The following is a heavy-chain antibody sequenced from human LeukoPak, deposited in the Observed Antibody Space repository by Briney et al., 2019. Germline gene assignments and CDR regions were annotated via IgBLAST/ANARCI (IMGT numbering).Heavy chain of an antibody. CDR2: IRSKADGGTT. D-gene: IGHD5-12*01. CDR3: GRGVYSGNVC. CDR1: GFTFGAFT. Sequence: GGSLRLSCTASGFTFGAFTMTWLRQAPGKGLEWVGFIRSKADGGTTEYAASVNGRFIISRDDSNSIAHLQMNSLKIEDTGVYYCGRGVYSGNVCWGRGTLVTVSS. J-gene: IGHJ4*02. V-gene: IGHV3-49*03.